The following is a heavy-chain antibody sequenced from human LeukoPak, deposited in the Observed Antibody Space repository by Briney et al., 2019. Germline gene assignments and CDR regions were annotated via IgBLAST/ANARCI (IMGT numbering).Heavy chain of an antibody. CDR2: INHSGST. CDR3: AMRERWLQSIFDY. Sequence: SETLSLTCAVYGGSFSGYYWSWIRQPPGKGLEWIGEINHSGSTNYNPSLKSRVTISVDTSKNQFSLKLSSVTAADTAVYYCAMRERWLQSIFDYWGQGTLVTVSS. J-gene: IGHJ4*02. V-gene: IGHV4-34*01. CDR1: GGSFSGYY. D-gene: IGHD5-24*01.